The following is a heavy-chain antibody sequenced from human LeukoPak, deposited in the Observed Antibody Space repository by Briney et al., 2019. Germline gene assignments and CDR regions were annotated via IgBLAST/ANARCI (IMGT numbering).Heavy chain of an antibody. CDR1: GFSFSNYW. CDR3: ARDVWTGVAVSDY. CDR2: IKEDGSIQ. J-gene: IGHJ4*02. D-gene: IGHD6-19*01. Sequence: GGSLRLSCAASGFSFSNYWMTWVRQAPGKGLEWLANIKEDGSIQYYLDSVRGRFTISRDNAKTSVYLQLNSLRADDTAVYYCARDVWTGVAVSDYWGQGTLVTVSS. V-gene: IGHV3-7*01.